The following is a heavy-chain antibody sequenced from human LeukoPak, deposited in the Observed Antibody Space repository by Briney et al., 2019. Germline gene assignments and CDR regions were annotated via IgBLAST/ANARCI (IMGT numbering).Heavy chain of an antibody. CDR3: ARKPSYSGYDLTLGY. CDR1: GYTFTSYY. D-gene: IGHD5-12*01. J-gene: IGHJ4*02. Sequence: ASVKVSCKASGYTFTSYYMHWVRQAPGQGLEWMGIINPSGGSTSYAQKFQGRVTMTRDMSTSTVYMELSSLRSEDTAVYYYARKPSYSGYDLTLGYWGQGTLVTVSS. CDR2: INPSGGST. V-gene: IGHV1-46*01.